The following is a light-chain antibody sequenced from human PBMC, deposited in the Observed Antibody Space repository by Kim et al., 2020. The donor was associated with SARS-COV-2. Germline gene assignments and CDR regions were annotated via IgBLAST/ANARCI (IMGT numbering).Light chain of an antibody. Sequence: ASVGDRVTITCRASQGIRNDLGWDQQKPGKAPKLLIYAASSLQSGVPSRFSGSGSGTDFTLTISSLQPEDFATYYCLQDYNYPVTFGQGTKLEI. J-gene: IGKJ2*01. CDR1: QGIRND. V-gene: IGKV1-6*01. CDR2: AAS. CDR3: LQDYNYPVT.